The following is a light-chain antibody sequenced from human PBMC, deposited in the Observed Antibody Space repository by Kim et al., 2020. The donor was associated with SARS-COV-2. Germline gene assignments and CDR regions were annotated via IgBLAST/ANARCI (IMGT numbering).Light chain of an antibody. CDR3: QQYITYPLT. CDR1: QGISTS. J-gene: IGKJ1*01. V-gene: IGKV1D-16*01. CDR2: GAS. Sequence: DIQMTQSPSSLSASVGDTVTITCRASQGISTSLAWYQQKPQQAPKSLVYGASSLQSGVPSRFSGSGSGTDFTLTISSLQPEDFATYYCQQYITYPLTFGQGTNVEIK.